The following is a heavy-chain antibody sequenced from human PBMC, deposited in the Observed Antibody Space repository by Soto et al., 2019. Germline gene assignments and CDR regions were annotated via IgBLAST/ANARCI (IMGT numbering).Heavy chain of an antibody. CDR3: AKGVRGVIDYYYYGMDV. D-gene: IGHD3-10*01. V-gene: IGHV3-9*01. CDR2: ISWNSGSI. J-gene: IGHJ6*02. Sequence: SLRLSCAASGFTFDDYAMHWVRQAPGKGLEWVSGISWNSGSIGYADSVKGRFTISRDNAKNSLYLQMNSLRAEDTALYYCAKGVRGVIDYYYYGMDVWGQGTTVTVSS. CDR1: GFTFDDYA.